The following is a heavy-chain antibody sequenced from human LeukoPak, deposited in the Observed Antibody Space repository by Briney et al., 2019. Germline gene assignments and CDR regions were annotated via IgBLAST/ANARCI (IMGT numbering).Heavy chain of an antibody. Sequence: PGGSLRLSCAASGFTASSNYMNWVRQAPGKGLEWVSVIYSGGNTYYADSVMGRFAISKNNSKNTLYLQMNSLRAEDTAVYYCAVCSGDCYDWGQGTLVSLSS. CDR1: GFTASSNY. J-gene: IGHJ4*02. CDR3: AVCSGDCYD. CDR2: IYSGGNT. D-gene: IGHD2-21*02. V-gene: IGHV3-53*01.